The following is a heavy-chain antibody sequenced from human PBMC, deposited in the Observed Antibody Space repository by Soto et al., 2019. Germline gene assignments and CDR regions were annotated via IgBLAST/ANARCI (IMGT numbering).Heavy chain of an antibody. CDR3: ARDLRCSDVSCSKSFDS. J-gene: IGHJ4*02. CDR2: INPSSGKT. CDR1: GYTFTSYY. V-gene: IGHV1-46*01. Sequence: QVQLVQSGAEVKPPGASVTVSCKASGYTFTSYYMHWVRQAPGQGLEWMGIINPSSGKTGYAQKCQGRVTMTGDTSTSTVYMELRSLTSEDTAVYFCARDLRCSDVSCSKSFDSWGQGALVTVSS. D-gene: IGHD2-15*01.